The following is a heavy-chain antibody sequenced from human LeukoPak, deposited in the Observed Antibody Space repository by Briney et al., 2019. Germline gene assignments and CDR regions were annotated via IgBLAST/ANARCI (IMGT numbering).Heavy chain of an antibody. Sequence: PGGSLRLSCAASGFVFRTYDMNWVRQAPGKGPEWVSYISSSSGTIYYADSVKGRFTISRDNAKNSLYLQMNSLRDDDTAVYYCATDLLRGYWGQGTLVTVSS. V-gene: IGHV3-48*02. J-gene: IGHJ4*02. CDR3: ATDLLRGY. D-gene: IGHD3-10*01. CDR1: GFVFRTYD. CDR2: ISSSSGTI.